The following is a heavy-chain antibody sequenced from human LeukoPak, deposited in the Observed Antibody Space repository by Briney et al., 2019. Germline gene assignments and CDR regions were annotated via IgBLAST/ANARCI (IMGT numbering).Heavy chain of an antibody. Sequence: SETLYLTCTVSGGSISSGSYYWSWIRQPAGKGLEWIGRIYTSGSSNYNPSLKSRVTISVDTSKNQFSLKLSSVTAADTAVYYCARGLTMVRGGNYYYMDVWGKGTTVTVSS. D-gene: IGHD3-10*01. V-gene: IGHV4-61*02. CDR1: GGSISSGSYY. CDR3: ARGLTMVRGGNYYYMDV. CDR2: IYTSGSS. J-gene: IGHJ6*03.